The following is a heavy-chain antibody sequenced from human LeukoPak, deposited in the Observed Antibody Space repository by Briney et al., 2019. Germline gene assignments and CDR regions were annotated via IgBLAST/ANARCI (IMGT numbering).Heavy chain of an antibody. CDR2: ISNDGSKK. V-gene: IGHV3-30*18. J-gene: IGHJ4*02. D-gene: IGHD5-18*01. Sequence: EGSLRLSCAASRFTFSSYGMHWVRQAPGKGLDWVAVISNDGSKKYYADSVKGRFTISRDNSKNTLSLQVSSLRTEDTAVYYCAKDRYSYAFEYSDSWGQGTLVTVSS. CDR3: AKDRYSYAFEYSDS. CDR1: RFTFSSYG.